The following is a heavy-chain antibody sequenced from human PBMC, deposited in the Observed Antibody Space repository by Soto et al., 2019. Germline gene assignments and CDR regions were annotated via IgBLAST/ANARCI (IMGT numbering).Heavy chain of an antibody. J-gene: IGHJ4*01. CDR1: GFSFSNYA. Sequence: GGSLRLSCVASGFSFSNYAMHWIRLSPGKGLEWVSVISGGGDSTYYTPSVKGRFTISRDDFKNTLYLQMNSLRTEDTAIYYCATGLLRYYAYWGHGTLVTVSS. CDR3: ATGLLRYYAY. CDR2: ISGGGDST. D-gene: IGHD3-9*01. V-gene: IGHV3-23*01.